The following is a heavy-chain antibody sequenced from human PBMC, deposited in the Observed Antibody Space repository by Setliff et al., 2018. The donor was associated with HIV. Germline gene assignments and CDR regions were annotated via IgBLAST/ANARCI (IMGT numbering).Heavy chain of an antibody. D-gene: IGHD3-9*01. V-gene: IGHV1-24*01. CDR2: FDHEDGAT. CDR1: GYTLTELS. Sequence: ASVKVSCKVSGYTLTELSMHWVRQAPGKGLEWMGGFDHEDGATKNAQKFQGRVTMTRDTSISTVYMELSSLRSDDTALYFCARGAEDLAINPPSFDYYFDYWGQGTPVTVSS. CDR3: ARGAEDLAINPPSFDYYFDY. J-gene: IGHJ4*02.